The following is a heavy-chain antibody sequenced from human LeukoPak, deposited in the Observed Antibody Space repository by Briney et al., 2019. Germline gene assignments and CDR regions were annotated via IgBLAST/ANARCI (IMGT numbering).Heavy chain of an antibody. V-gene: IGHV3-48*01. D-gene: IGHD3-10*01. CDR1: GFTFSSYS. CDR3: ARDYGLY. J-gene: IGHJ4*02. Sequence: GGSLRPSCAASGFTFSSYSMNWVRQAPGKGLEWVSYISSSSGTIYYADSVKGRFTISRDNAKNSLYLQMNSLRAEDTAVYYCARDYGLYWGQGTLVTVSS. CDR2: ISSSSGTI.